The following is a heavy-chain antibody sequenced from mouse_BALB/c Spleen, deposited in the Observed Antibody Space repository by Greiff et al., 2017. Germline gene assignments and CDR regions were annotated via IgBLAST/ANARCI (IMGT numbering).Heavy chain of an antibody. Sequence: EVQRVESGGGLVKPGGSLKLSCAASGFTFSSYAMSWVRQSPEKRLEWVAEISSGGSYTYYPDTVTGRFTISRDNAKNTLYLEMSSLRSEDTAMYYCARREVRREAWFAYWGQGTLVTVSA. D-gene: IGHD2-14*01. CDR1: GFTFSSYA. V-gene: IGHV5-9-4*01. CDR3: ARREVRREAWFAY. CDR2: ISSGGSYT. J-gene: IGHJ3*01.